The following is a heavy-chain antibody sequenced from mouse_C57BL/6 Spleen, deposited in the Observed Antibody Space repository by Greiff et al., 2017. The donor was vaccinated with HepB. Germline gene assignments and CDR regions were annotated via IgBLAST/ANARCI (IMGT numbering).Heavy chain of an antibody. Sequence: QVQLQQSGAELVKPGASVKISCKASGYAFSSYWMNWVKQRPGKGLEWIGQIYPGDGDTNYNGKFKGKATLTADKSSSTAYMQLSSLTSEDSAVYFCARSLSAGGEYYWGQGTTLTVSS. V-gene: IGHV1-80*01. CDR2: IYPGDGDT. J-gene: IGHJ2*01. D-gene: IGHD3-1*01. CDR3: ARSLSAGGEYY. CDR1: GYAFSSYW.